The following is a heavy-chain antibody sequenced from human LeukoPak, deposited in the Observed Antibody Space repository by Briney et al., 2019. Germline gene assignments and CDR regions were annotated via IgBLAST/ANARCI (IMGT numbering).Heavy chain of an antibody. V-gene: IGHV3-66*01. CDR1: GFTVSSNY. CDR3: ARDGGSSSFYDY. J-gene: IGHJ4*02. CDR2: IYSGGST. D-gene: IGHD6-13*01. Sequence: GGSLRLFCAASGFTVSSNYMSWVRQAPGKGLEWVSVIYSGGSTYYADSVKGRFTISRDNSKNTLYLQMNSLRAEDTAVYYCARDGGSSSFYDYWGQGTLVTVSS.